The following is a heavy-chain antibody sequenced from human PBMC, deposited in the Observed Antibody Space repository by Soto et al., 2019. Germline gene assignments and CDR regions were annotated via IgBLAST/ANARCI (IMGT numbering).Heavy chain of an antibody. CDR2: INAGNGNT. Sequence: ASVKVSCKASGYTFTSYAMHWVRQAPGQRLEWMGWINAGNGNTKYSQKFQGRVTITRDASASTAYMELSSLRSEDAAVYYCARSPGYSYGDYWGQGTLVTVSS. J-gene: IGHJ4*02. CDR3: ARSPGYSYGDY. D-gene: IGHD5-18*01. CDR1: GYTFTSYA. V-gene: IGHV1-3*01.